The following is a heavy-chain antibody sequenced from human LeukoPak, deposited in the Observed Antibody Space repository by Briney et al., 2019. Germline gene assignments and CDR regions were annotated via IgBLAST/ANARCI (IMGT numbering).Heavy chain of an antibody. J-gene: IGHJ4*02. CDR1: KDTFTTYD. CDR2: MNPNSGNT. Sequence: ASVKVSCKASKDTFTTYDVNWVRQATGLGLEWMGWMNPNSGNTGYAQKFQGRVTMTMNSCISTAYMELTSLTSEDTAVYYCARSTMGARRKYDYWGQGTLVTVSS. V-gene: IGHV1-8*01. D-gene: IGHD1-26*01. CDR3: ARSTMGARRKYDY.